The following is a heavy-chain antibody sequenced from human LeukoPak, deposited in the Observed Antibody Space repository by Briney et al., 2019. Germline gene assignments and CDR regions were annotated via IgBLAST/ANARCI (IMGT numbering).Heavy chain of an antibody. Sequence: GESLKISCKGSGYSFTSYWIGWVRQMPGKGLEWMGILYPGDSDPRYSASFEGQVTISPDKSISTAYLQRTSLKAPGPALLYCARHRAVKYYYDSSGYAYYWGQGTLVTVSS. CDR2: LYPGDSDP. V-gene: IGHV5-51*01. CDR3: ARHRAVKYYYDSSGYAYY. CDR1: GYSFTSYW. D-gene: IGHD3-22*01. J-gene: IGHJ4*02.